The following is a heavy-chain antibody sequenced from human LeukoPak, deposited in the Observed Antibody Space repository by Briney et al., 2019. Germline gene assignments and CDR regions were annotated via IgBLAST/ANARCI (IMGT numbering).Heavy chain of an antibody. CDR3: ARLPPNYYGSGTILDY. V-gene: IGHV5-51*01. D-gene: IGHD3-10*01. CDR1: GYSFTSYW. Sequence: GESLKISGMGSGYSFTSYWIGWVGQMRRKGLEWMGIIYSGDSDTRNSPSFQGQVTILGDKSSSTAYLKWSSLKASATAMYYCARLPPNYYGSGTILDYWGERTLVTVSS. CDR2: IYSGDSDT. J-gene: IGHJ4*02.